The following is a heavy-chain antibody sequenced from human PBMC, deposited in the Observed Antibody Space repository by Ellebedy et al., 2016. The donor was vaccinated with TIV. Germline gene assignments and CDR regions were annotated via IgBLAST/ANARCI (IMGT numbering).Heavy chain of an antibody. CDR1: GFTFSIYS. V-gene: IGHV3-48*02. CDR2: ISSGSSTI. Sequence: GGSLRLXXAASGFTFSIYSMNWVRQAPGKGLEWISYISSGSSTIYYADSARGRFAISRDNAKNSLYLQMNSLRDDDTAVYYCARETTRRVDYWGQGTLVTVSS. CDR3: ARETTRRVDY. D-gene: IGHD4-17*01. J-gene: IGHJ4*02.